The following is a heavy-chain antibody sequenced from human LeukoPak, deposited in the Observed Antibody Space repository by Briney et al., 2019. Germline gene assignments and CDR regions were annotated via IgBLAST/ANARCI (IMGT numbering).Heavy chain of an antibody. CDR3: TTPQLWLRGALGY. J-gene: IGHJ4*02. Sequence: GGSLRLSCVGSGFIFSNALMSWVRQAPGKGLEWVGRIKTETDGGTTDYAAPVKGRFTISRDDSKNTLYLQMNSLKTEDTAVYYCTTPQLWLRGALGYWGQGTLVTVTS. CDR1: GFIFSNAL. V-gene: IGHV3-15*01. CDR2: IKTETDGGTT. D-gene: IGHD5-18*01.